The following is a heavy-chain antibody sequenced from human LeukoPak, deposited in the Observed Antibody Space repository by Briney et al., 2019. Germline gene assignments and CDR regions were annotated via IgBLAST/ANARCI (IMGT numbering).Heavy chain of an antibody. Sequence: GGSLRLSCAASGFTFSSYAMHWVRQAPGKGLEWVAVISHDGSNKYYAGSVKGRFTISRDNSKNTLYLQMNSLRAEDTAVYYCARETRGSFWGQGTLVTVSS. D-gene: IGHD6-13*01. V-gene: IGHV3-30-3*01. CDR2: ISHDGSNK. CDR1: GFTFSSYA. CDR3: ARETRGSF. J-gene: IGHJ4*02.